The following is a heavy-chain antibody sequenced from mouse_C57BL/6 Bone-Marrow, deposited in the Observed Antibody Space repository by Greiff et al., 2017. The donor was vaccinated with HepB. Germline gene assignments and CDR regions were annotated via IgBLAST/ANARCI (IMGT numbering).Heavy chain of an antibody. Sequence: VQLQESGAELARPGASVKLSCKASGYTFTSYGISWVKQRTGQGLEWIGEIYPRSGNTYYNEKFKGKATLTADKSSSTAYMELRSLTSEDSAVYFCARAVGYYGSSPFDYWGQGTTLTVSS. CDR2: IYPRSGNT. CDR3: ARAVGYYGSSPFDY. D-gene: IGHD1-1*01. J-gene: IGHJ2*01. CDR1: GYTFTSYG. V-gene: IGHV1-81*01.